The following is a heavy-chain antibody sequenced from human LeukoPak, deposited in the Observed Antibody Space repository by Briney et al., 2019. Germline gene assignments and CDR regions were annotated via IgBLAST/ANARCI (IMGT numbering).Heavy chain of an antibody. CDR1: GYTFTGYY. CDR3: ARPRSGYWYFDL. D-gene: IGHD3-10*01. V-gene: IGHV1-18*04. CDR2: ISAYSGNT. Sequence: GASVKVSCKASGYTFTGYYMHWVRQAPGGGVEWMGRISAYSGNTNYAQKLQGRVTMPTDTSTSTAYMERRSLRSDDTAVYYCARPRSGYWYFDLWGRGTLVTVSS. J-gene: IGHJ2*01.